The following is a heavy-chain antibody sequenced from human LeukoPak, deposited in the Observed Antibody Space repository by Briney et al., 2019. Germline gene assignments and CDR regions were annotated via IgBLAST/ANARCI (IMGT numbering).Heavy chain of an antibody. CDR1: GGSFSGYY. V-gene: IGHV4-34*01. CDR2: INHSGST. J-gene: IGHJ4*02. Sequence: SETLSLTCAVYGGSFSGYYWSWIRQPPGKGLEWIGEINHSGSTNYNPSLKSRVTISVDTSKNQFSLKLSSVTAADTAVYYCARDNPNCSGGSCYLDYWGQGTLVTVSS. CDR3: ARDNPNCSGGSCYLDY. D-gene: IGHD2-15*01.